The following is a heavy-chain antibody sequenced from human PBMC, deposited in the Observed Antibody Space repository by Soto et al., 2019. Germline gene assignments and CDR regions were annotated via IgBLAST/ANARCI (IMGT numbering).Heavy chain of an antibody. CDR3: ARGYCSGGSCLEYFQH. V-gene: IGHV1-2*02. D-gene: IGHD2-15*01. CDR1: GYTFTGHY. Sequence: KVCCKSSGYTFTGHYMHWVRQAPGQGLEWMGWINPNSGGTNYAQKFQGRVTMTRDTSISTAYMELSRLRSDDTAVYYCARGYCSGGSCLEYFQHWGQGTLVTVSS. J-gene: IGHJ1*01. CDR2: INPNSGGT.